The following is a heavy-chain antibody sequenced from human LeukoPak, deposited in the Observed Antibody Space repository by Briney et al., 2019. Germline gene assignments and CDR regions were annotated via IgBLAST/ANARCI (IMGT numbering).Heavy chain of an antibody. V-gene: IGHV1-69*04. CDR3: ARDDILTGYSAMGY. CDR2: IIPILGIA. Sequence: GSSVKVSCKASGGTFSSYAISWVRQAPGQGLEWMGRIIPILGIANYGQKFQGRVTITADKSTSTAYMELSSLRSEDTAVYYCARDDILTGYSAMGYWGQGTLVTVSS. D-gene: IGHD3-9*01. CDR1: GGTFSSYA. J-gene: IGHJ4*02.